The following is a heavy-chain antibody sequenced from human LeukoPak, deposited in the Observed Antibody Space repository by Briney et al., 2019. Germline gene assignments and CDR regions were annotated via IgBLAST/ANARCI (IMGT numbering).Heavy chain of an antibody. V-gene: IGHV4-39*01. CDR1: GGSISSSSYY. CDR2: IYYSGST. D-gene: IGHD2-2*01. Sequence: SETLSLTCTVSGGSISSSSYYLGWIRQPPGKGLEWIGSIYYSGSTYYNPSLKSRVTISVDTSKNQFSLKLSSVTAADTAVYYCARHRSDIVVVPAAVDYWGQGTLVTVSS. J-gene: IGHJ4*02. CDR3: ARHRSDIVVVPAAVDY.